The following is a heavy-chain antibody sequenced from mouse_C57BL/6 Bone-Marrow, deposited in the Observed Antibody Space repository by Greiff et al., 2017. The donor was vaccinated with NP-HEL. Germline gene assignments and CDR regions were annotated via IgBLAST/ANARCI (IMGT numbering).Heavy chain of an antibody. CDR1: GFNIKNTY. CDR3: SDLLLRVYWYFDV. CDR2: IDPANGNT. D-gene: IGHD1-1*01. V-gene: IGHV14-3*01. J-gene: IGHJ1*03. Sequence: EVQLQQSVAELVRPGASVKLSCTASGFNIKNTYMHWVKQRPEQGLEWIGRIDPANGNTKYAPKFQGKATITADTSSNTAYLQLSSLTSEDTAIYYCSDLLLRVYWYFDVWGTGTTVTVSS.